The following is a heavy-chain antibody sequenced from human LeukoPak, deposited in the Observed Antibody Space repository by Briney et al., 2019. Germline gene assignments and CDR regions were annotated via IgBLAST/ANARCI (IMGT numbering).Heavy chain of an antibody. CDR2: ISGSGGST. J-gene: IGHJ4*02. V-gene: IGHV3-23*01. Sequence: GGSLRLSCAASGFTFSSYAMSWVRQAPGKGLEWVSAISGSGGSTYYADSVKGRFTISGDNSKNTLYLQMNSLRAEDTAVYYCAKDRLSSGWYLDYWGQGTLVTVSS. CDR1: GFTFSSYA. CDR3: AKDRLSSGWYLDY. D-gene: IGHD6-19*01.